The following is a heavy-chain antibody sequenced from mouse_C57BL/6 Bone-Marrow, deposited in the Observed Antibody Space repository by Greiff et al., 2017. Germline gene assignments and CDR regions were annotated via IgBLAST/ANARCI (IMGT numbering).Heavy chain of an antibody. Sequence: QVQLQQPGAELVKPGASVKLSCKASGYTFTSYWMHWVKQRPGQGLEWIGMIYPNSGSTNYNEKFKSKATLTVDKSSSTAYMQRSSLTSEDSAVFYCARWGLRRGDYWGQGTTLTVSS. D-gene: IGHD2-13*01. CDR3: ARWGLRRGDY. V-gene: IGHV1-64*01. J-gene: IGHJ2*01. CDR2: IYPNSGST. CDR1: GYTFTSYW.